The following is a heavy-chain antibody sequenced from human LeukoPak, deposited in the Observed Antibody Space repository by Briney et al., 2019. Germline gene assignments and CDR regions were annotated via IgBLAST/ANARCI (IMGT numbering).Heavy chain of an antibody. J-gene: IGHJ3*02. Sequence: SVKVSCKASGYTFTSYGISWVRQAPGQGLEWMGGIIPIFGTANYAQKFQGRVTITTDESTSTAYMELSSLRSEDTAVYYCARGPHEAEWLLYGAFDIWGQGTMVTVSS. CDR2: IIPIFGTA. CDR3: ARGPHEAEWLLYGAFDI. V-gene: IGHV1-69*05. D-gene: IGHD3-3*01. CDR1: GYTFTSYG.